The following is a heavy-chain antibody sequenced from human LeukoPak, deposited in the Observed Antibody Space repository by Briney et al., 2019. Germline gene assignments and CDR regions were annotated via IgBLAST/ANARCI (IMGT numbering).Heavy chain of an antibody. Sequence: SETLSLTCTVSGGSINNYYWSWIRQPPGKGLEWIGYIYYSGNTDYNPSLKSRVTISVDMSKNQFSLKLSSVTAADTAVYYCARDGGPYCSGGSCPRPFDYWGQGTLVTVSS. CDR1: GGSINNYY. D-gene: IGHD2-15*01. J-gene: IGHJ4*02. CDR2: IYYSGNT. CDR3: ARDGGPYCSGGSCPRPFDY. V-gene: IGHV4-59*01.